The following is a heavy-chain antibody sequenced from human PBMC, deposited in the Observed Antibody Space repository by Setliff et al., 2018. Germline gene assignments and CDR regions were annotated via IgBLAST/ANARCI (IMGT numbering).Heavy chain of an antibody. CDR2: IFARGSM. D-gene: IGHD3-22*01. J-gene: IGHJ4*02. CDR1: GGSISSGNYY. V-gene: IGHV4-61*09. CDR3: ARGRYYESNSYYSPFDF. Sequence: PSETLSLTCTVSGGSISSGNYYWIWIRQPAGKALEWLGHIFARGSMNYNPSLRSRVTISQDRSENQFSLTLSSVTAADTAVYYCARGRYYESNSYYSPFDFWGQGMLVTVSS.